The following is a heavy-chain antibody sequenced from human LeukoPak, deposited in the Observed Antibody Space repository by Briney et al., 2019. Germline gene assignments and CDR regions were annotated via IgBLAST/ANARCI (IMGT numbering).Heavy chain of an antibody. CDR1: GGSISSYY. V-gene: IGHV4-59*12. Sequence: SETLSLTCTVSGGSISSYYWSWIRQPPGKGLEWIGYIYYSGSTNYNPSLKSRVTISVDTSKNQFSLKLSSVTAADTAVYYCARDRVVVVPAAILNWFDPWGQGTLVTVSS. CDR3: ARDRVVVVPAAILNWFDP. D-gene: IGHD2-2*01. J-gene: IGHJ5*02. CDR2: IYYSGST.